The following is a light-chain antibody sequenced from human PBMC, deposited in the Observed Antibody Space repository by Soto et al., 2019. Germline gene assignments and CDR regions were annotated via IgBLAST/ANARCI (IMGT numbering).Light chain of an antibody. CDR1: QSISNN. J-gene: IGKJ5*01. V-gene: IGKV3-15*01. CDR2: GAS. CDR3: QQYYKWPPIT. Sequence: EIVMTQSPATLSVSPGERGTLSCRASQSISNNLAWYQQKPGQAPRLLIYGASTRATGIPARFSGSGSGTEFTLTISSLQSEDFALYYCQQYYKWPPITFGQGTRLEI.